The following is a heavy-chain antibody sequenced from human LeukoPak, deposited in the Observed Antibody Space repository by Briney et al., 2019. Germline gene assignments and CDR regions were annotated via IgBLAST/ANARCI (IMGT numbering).Heavy chain of an antibody. D-gene: IGHD2-2*01. CDR2: INHSGST. CDR1: GGSFSGYY. Sequence: SETLSLTCAVYGGSFSGYYWSWIRQPPGQGLEWIGEINHSGSTNYNPSLKSRVTISVDTSKNQFSLKLSSVTAADTAVYYCASQYQLLLGVSAWFDPWGQGTLVTVSS. V-gene: IGHV4-34*01. CDR3: ASQYQLLLGVSAWFDP. J-gene: IGHJ5*02.